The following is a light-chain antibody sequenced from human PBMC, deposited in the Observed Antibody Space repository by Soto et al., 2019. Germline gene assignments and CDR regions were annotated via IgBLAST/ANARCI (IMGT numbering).Light chain of an antibody. V-gene: IGKV3-11*01. CDR2: DAS. J-gene: IGKJ4*01. Sequence: EIAMTQVPATLVVSPGERATLSGRDSQSVSSNVAWYQQKPGQAPRLLIYDASSRATGIPARFSGSGSGTDFTLTISRLEPEDVAVYYCQQRSNWPLTFGGGTKVDIK. CDR1: QSVSSN. CDR3: QQRSNWPLT.